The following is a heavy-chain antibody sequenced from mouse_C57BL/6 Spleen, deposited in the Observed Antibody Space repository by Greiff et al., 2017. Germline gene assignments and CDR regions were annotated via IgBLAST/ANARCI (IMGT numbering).Heavy chain of an antibody. J-gene: IGHJ3*01. CDR2: IDPSDSYT. D-gene: IGHD2-4*01. CDR3: ARGGLRLFAY. V-gene: IGHV1-69*01. Sequence: QVQLQQPGAELVMPGASVKLSCKASGYTFTSYWMHWVKQRPGQGLEWIGEIDPSDSYTNYNHKFTGKSTLTIDKSSSTAYMQLSSLTSEDSAIYYCARGGLRLFAYWGQGTLVTVSA. CDR1: GYTFTSYW.